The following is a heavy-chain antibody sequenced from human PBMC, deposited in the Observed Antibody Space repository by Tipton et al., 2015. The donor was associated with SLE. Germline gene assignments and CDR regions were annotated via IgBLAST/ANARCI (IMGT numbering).Heavy chain of an antibody. J-gene: IGHJ6*03. CDR3: ARVGGTWGGGYYYMDV. Sequence: GSLRLSCVASGFTFSSYEMNWVRQAPGKGLEWISYLSSRSDSINYARSVRGRFTISRDNAKNSLYLQMNSLRAEDTAVYYCARVGGTWGGGYYYMDVWGKGTTVTVSS. D-gene: IGHD3-16*01. CDR1: GFTFSSYE. V-gene: IGHV3-48*03. CDR2: LSSRSDSI.